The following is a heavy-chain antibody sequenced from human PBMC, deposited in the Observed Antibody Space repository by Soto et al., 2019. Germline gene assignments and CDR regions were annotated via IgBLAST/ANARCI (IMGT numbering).Heavy chain of an antibody. CDR2: ISHAGTNK. J-gene: IGHJ4*02. CDR3: AKDEYYYSRSGYYIFDS. CDR1: GFTFSSYG. V-gene: IGHV3-30*18. Sequence: FSLSCEVSGFTFSSYGIHWVRQSPGQGLEWVAAISHAGTNKNYGDSVKGRFTISRDNSKKTLYLQMNSLRPEDTALYYCAKDEYYYSRSGYYIFDSWGQGTLVTVSS. D-gene: IGHD3-22*01.